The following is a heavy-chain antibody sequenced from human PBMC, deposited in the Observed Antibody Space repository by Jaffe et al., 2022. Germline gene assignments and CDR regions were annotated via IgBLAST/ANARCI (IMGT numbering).Heavy chain of an antibody. Sequence: EVQLVESGGVVVQPGGSLRLSCAASGFTFDDYTMHWVRQAPGKGLEWVSLISWDGGSTYYADSVKGRFTISRDNSKNSLYLQMNSLRTEDTALYYCAKDIGRKIRFTEIDYWGQGTLVTVSS. CDR2: ISWDGGST. CDR1: GFTFDDYT. D-gene: IGHD4-17*01. J-gene: IGHJ4*02. CDR3: AKDIGRKIRFTEIDY. V-gene: IGHV3-43*01.